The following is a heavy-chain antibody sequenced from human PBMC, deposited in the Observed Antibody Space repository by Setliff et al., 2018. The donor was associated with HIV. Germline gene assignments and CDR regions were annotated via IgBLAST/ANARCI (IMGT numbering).Heavy chain of an antibody. CDR2: INQSGGI. D-gene: IGHD5-12*01. CDR1: GGSLSGYY. CDR3: ATASGYDLFMGAFDI. V-gene: IGHV4-34*01. Sequence: PSETLSLTCAVYGGSLSGYYWSWIRQPPGKGLEWIGEINQSGGINYNPSLKSRVTISIDTFKNQFSMKLYSVTAADTAVYYCATASGYDLFMGAFDIWGQGTMVTVSS. J-gene: IGHJ3*02.